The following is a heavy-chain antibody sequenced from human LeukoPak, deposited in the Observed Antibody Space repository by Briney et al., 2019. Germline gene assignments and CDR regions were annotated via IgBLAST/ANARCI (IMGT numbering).Heavy chain of an antibody. CDR3: AGISGWYGSVIDY. Sequence: GGSVRLSRAASGFTFSGYYMNWVRQAPGKGLEWVSYISTSSSTIYYADSVKGRFTISRDNAKNSLYLQMNSLRAEDTAVYYCAGISGWYGSVIDYWGQGTLVTVSS. D-gene: IGHD6-19*01. V-gene: IGHV3-48*01. J-gene: IGHJ4*02. CDR1: GFTFSGYY. CDR2: ISTSSSTI.